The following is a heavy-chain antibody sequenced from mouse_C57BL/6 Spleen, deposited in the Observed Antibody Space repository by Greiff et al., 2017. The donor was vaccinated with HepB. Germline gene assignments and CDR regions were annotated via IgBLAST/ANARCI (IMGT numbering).Heavy chain of an antibody. V-gene: IGHV14-3*01. J-gene: IGHJ1*03. D-gene: IGHD1-1*01. CDR3: ARSRDYGSSPWYFDV. CDR2: IDPANGNT. CDR1: GFNIKNTY. Sequence: VQLKQSVAELVRPGASVKLSCTASGFNIKNTYMHWVKQRPEQGLEWIGRIDPANGNTKYAPKFQGKATITADTSSNTAYLQLSSLTSEDTAIYYWARSRDYGSSPWYFDVWGTGTTVTVSS.